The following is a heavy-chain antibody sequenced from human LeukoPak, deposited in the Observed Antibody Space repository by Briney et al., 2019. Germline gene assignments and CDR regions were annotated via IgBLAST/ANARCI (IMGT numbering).Heavy chain of an antibody. J-gene: IGHJ4*02. V-gene: IGHV3-23*01. CDR3: AKEEEYCSSTSCYEVY. CDR1: GFTFSSYA. D-gene: IGHD2-2*01. Sequence: PGGSLRLSCAASGFTFSSYAMSWVRQAPGKGLEWVSAISGSGGSTYYADSVKGRFTISRDNSKNTLYLQMNSLRAEDTAVYYCAKEEEYCSSTSCYEVYWGQGTPVTVSS. CDR2: ISGSGGST.